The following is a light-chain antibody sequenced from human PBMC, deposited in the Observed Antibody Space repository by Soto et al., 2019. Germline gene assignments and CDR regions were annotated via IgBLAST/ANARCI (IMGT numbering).Light chain of an antibody. J-gene: IGLJ2*01. V-gene: IGLV2-23*01. CDR2: EGS. CDR3: CSYAGSSTSVV. CDR1: SSDVGSYNL. Sequence: QSALTQPASVSGSPGQSITISCTGTSSDVGSYNLVSWYQQHPGKAPKLMIYEGSKRPSGVSSRFSGSKSGNTASLTISGLQAEDEAEYYCCSYAGSSTSVVFGGGTKVTVL.